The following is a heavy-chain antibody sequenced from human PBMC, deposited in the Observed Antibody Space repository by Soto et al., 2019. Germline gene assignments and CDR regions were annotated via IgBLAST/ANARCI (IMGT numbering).Heavy chain of an antibody. D-gene: IGHD3-22*01. V-gene: IGHV1-69*01. CDR1: GGTFGSYA. J-gene: IGHJ1*01. CDR2: IIPIFGTA. CDR3: ARGHGSSGYYLAEYFQH. Sequence: QVQLVQSGAEVKKPGSSVKVSCKASGGTFGSYAISWVRQAPGQGLEWMGGIIPIFGTANYAQKFQGRVTITADESTSTAYMELSSLRSEDTAVYYCARGHGSSGYYLAEYFQHWGQGTLVTVSS.